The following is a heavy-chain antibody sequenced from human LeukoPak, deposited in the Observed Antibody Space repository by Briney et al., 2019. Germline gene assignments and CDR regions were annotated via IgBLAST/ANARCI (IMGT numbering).Heavy chain of an antibody. J-gene: IGHJ6*02. CDR2: INHSGST. CDR1: GGSLSDYY. V-gene: IGHV4-34*01. D-gene: IGHD3-3*01. CDR3: ARAGRFPRLGMDA. Sequence: SETLSLTCAVYGGSLSDYYWNWIRQPPGKGLEWTGEINHSGSTNYNPSLKGRVTISVDTSKNQFSLRLFSVTAADTAVYYCARAGRFPRLGMDAWGQGTTVTVSS.